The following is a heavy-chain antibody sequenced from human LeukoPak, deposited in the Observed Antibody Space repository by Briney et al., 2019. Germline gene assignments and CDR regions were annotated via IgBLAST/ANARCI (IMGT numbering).Heavy chain of an antibody. CDR3: ARWSLTAFPDY. CDR2: ISTSGDII. J-gene: IGHJ4*02. CDR1: GYTFSSYE. D-gene: IGHD1-26*01. Sequence: GGSLRLSCVVSGYTFSSYEANWVRQAPGKGLEWVSFISTSGDIIYYADSVRGRFTVSRDNAKNSLYLQMNSLRAEDTAVYYCARWSLTAFPDYWGKGTLVTVSS. V-gene: IGHV3-48*03.